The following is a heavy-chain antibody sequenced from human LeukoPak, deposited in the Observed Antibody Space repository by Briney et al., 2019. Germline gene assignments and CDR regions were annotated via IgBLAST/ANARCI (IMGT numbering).Heavy chain of an antibody. Sequence: ASVKVSCKASGYTFTSYGISWVRQAPGQGLEWMGWMSAYNGNTNYAQKLQGRVTMTTDTSTSTAYMELRSLRSDDTAVYYCASDYCSSTSCWRYFDYWGQGTLVTVSS. V-gene: IGHV1-18*01. J-gene: IGHJ4*02. CDR1: GYTFTSYG. CDR2: MSAYNGNT. D-gene: IGHD2-2*01. CDR3: ASDYCSSTSCWRYFDY.